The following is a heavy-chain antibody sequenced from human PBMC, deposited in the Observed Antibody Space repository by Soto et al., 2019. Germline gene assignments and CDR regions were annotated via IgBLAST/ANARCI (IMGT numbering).Heavy chain of an antibody. CDR3: ASQTYGDTGYFQH. CDR1: GYTFTSYY. Sequence: ASVKVSCKASGYTFTSYYMHWVRQAPGQGLEWMGIINPSGGSTSYAQKFQGRVTTTRDTSTSTVYMELSSLRSEDTAVYYCASQTYGDTGYFQHWGQGTLVTVSS. CDR2: INPSGGST. V-gene: IGHV1-46*01. J-gene: IGHJ1*01. D-gene: IGHD4-17*01.